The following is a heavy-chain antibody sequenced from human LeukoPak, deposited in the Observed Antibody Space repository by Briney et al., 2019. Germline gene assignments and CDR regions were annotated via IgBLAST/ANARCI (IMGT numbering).Heavy chain of an antibody. CDR3: ARLPSRTYYFDY. Sequence: SGTLSLTCTVSGGSISSYYWSWIRQPPGKGLEWIGYIYYSGSTNYNPSLKSRVTISVDTSKNQFSLKLSSVTAADTAVYYCARLPSRTYYFDYWGQGTLVTVSS. V-gene: IGHV4-59*01. J-gene: IGHJ4*02. CDR1: GGSISSYY. D-gene: IGHD1-14*01. CDR2: IYYSGST.